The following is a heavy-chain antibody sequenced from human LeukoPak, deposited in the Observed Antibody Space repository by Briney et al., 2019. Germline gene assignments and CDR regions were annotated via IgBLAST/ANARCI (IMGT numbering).Heavy chain of an antibody. D-gene: IGHD3-22*01. CDR1: GGSISSYY. Sequence: SETLSLTCTVSGGSISSYYWSWIRQPAGKGLEWIGRIYTSGSTNYNLSLKSRVTMSVDTSKNQFSLKLSSVTAADAAVYYCARDLTRITMIVVDDAFDIWGQGTMVTVSS. J-gene: IGHJ3*02. CDR2: IYTSGST. CDR3: ARDLTRITMIVVDDAFDI. V-gene: IGHV4-4*07.